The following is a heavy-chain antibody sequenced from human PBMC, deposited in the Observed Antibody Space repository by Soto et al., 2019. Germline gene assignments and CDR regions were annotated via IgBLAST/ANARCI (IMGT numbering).Heavy chain of an antibody. CDR1: GFTFSSYG. V-gene: IGHV3-33*01. CDR2: IWYDGSNK. D-gene: IGHD2-15*01. Sequence: GGSLRLSCAASGFTFSSYGMHWVRQAPGKGLEWVAVIWYDGSNKFYADSVKGRFTISRDNSKNTLYLQMNSLRAEDTAVYYCAGALGYCSGGSCYTLDYWGQGTLVTVSS. CDR3: AGALGYCSGGSCYTLDY. J-gene: IGHJ4*02.